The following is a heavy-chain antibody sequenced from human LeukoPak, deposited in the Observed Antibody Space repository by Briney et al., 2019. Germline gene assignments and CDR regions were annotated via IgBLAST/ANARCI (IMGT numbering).Heavy chain of an antibody. D-gene: IGHD2-15*01. J-gene: IGHJ4*02. V-gene: IGHV3-23*01. CDR2: ISGSGGST. CDR1: GFTFSSYA. CDR3: AKVLVVVAASCFDY. Sequence: PGGSLRLSXAASGFTFSSYAMSWVRQAPGKGLEWVSAISGSGGSTYYADSVQGRFTISRDNSKNTLYLQMNSLRAEDTAVYYCAKVLVVVAASCFDYWAREPWSPSPQ.